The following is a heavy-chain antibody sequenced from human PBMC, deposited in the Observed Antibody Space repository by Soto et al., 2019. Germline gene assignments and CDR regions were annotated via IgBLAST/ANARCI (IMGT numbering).Heavy chain of an antibody. V-gene: IGHV3-7*01. D-gene: IGHD3-9*01. CDR1: GFTFSSYW. CDR2: IKQDGSEK. CDR3: ARGSDYDILTGLYHFDY. J-gene: IGHJ4*02. Sequence: GGPLRLSCAASGFTFSSYWMSWVRQAPGKGLEWVANIKQDGSEKYYVDSVKGRFTISRDNAKNSLYLQMNSLRAEDTAVYYCARGSDYDILTGLYHFDYWGQGTLVTVSP.